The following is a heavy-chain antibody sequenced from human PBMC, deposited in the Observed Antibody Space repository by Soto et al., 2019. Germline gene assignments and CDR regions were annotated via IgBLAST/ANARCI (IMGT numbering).Heavy chain of an antibody. CDR1: GFAFSGYG. Sequence: GGSLRLSRAASGFAFSGYGMHWVRQAPGKGLEWVAFIWFDGSDALYSDSVKGRFSITRDNSKNTLFLQLNSLRGDDTAVYYCAREGYCSGGGCSGGMDVWGQGATVTV. CDR3: AREGYCSGGGCSGGMDV. V-gene: IGHV3-33*01. D-gene: IGHD2-15*01. CDR2: IWFDGSDA. J-gene: IGHJ6*02.